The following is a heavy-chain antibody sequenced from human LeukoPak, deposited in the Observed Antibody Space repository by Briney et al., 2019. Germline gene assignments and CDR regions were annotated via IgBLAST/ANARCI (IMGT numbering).Heavy chain of an antibody. CDR2: ISSSSSTI. CDR3: ARDSNGYCGTGCYHWFDP. CDR1: GFTFSSYS. J-gene: IGHJ5*02. Sequence: PGGSLRLSCAASGFTFSSYSMTWVRQAPGKGLEWVSYISSSSSTIYYADSVKGRFTISRDNAKNSLYLQMNSLRAEDTAVYYCARDSNGYCGTGCYHWFDPWGQGTLVTVSS. D-gene: IGHD2-2*01. V-gene: IGHV3-48*01.